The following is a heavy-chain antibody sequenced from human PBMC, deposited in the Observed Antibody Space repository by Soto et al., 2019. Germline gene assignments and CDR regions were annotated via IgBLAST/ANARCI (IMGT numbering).Heavy chain of an antibody. V-gene: IGHV3-23*01. D-gene: IGHD3-10*01. J-gene: IGHJ3*02. CDR3: AKDSGGWAFDI. CDR2: VSGSGGST. CDR1: GFTFSNYA. Sequence: GGSLRLSCAASGFTFSNYAMNWVRQAPGKGLEWVSAVSGSGGSTYYADSVKGRFTISRDNSKNSLYLQMNSLRAEDTAVYYCAKDSGGWAFDIWGQGTRVTVSS.